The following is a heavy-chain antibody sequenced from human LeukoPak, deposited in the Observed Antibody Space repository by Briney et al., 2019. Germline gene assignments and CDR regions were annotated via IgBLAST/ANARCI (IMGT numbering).Heavy chain of an antibody. V-gene: IGHV3-48*03. Sequence: GGSMRLSCAASGFTFSSYEMNWVRQAPGKGLEWVAYISQSGDNKDYADSVKGRFTISRDNAKNSLHLQMNSLRAEDTALYYCTREGSTSGFFWWGQGTLVTVSS. J-gene: IGHJ4*02. CDR2: ISQSGDNK. CDR1: GFTFSSYE. CDR3: TREGSTSGFFW. D-gene: IGHD5-12*01.